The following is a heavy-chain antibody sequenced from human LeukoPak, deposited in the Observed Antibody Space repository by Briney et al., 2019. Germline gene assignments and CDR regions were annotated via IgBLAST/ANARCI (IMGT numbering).Heavy chain of an antibody. CDR1: GFTFSGSA. J-gene: IGHJ4*02. D-gene: IGHD2-2*01. CDR3: ARDLLLGYCSSTSCYHY. Sequence: SGGSLKLSCAASGFTFSGSAMHWVRQAPGKGLEWVSSISSSSSYIYYADSVKGRFTISRDNAKNSLYLQMNSLRAEDTAVYYCARDLLLGYCSSTSCYHYWGQGTLVTVSS. V-gene: IGHV3-21*01. CDR2: ISSSSSYI.